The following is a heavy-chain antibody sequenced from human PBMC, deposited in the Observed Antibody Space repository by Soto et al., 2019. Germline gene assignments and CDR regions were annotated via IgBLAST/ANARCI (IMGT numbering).Heavy chain of an antibody. CDR1: GGSISSSNW. Sequence: SETLSLTCAVSGGSISSSNWWSWVRQPPGKGLEWIGEIYHSGSTNYNPSLKSRVTISVDKSKNQFSLKLSSVTAADTAVYYCARGGNTLLWFGELLRPHGMDVWGQGTTVTVSS. CDR3: ARGGNTLLWFGELLRPHGMDV. V-gene: IGHV4-4*02. D-gene: IGHD3-10*01. CDR2: IYHSGST. J-gene: IGHJ6*02.